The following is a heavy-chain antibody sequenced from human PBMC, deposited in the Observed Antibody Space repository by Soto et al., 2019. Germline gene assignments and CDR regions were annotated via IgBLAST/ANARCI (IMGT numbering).Heavy chain of an antibody. Sequence: ECLTITSKCVGYSFARYWIGWVRQMPGKGLEWMGIIYPGDSDTRYSPSFQGQVTISADKSITTAYLQWSSLKASDTAMYYCARGYCTTTICDPWFDPWGQGTLVTVSS. V-gene: IGHV5-51*01. CDR3: ARGYCTTTICDPWFDP. D-gene: IGHD2-2*01. CDR2: IYPGDSDT. J-gene: IGHJ5*02. CDR1: GYSFARYW.